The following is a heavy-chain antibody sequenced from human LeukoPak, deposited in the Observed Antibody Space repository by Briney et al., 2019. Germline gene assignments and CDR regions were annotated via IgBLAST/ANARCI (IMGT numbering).Heavy chain of an antibody. D-gene: IGHD5-24*01. CDR1: GGSISSGGYY. J-gene: IGHJ4*02. CDR2: IYYSGST. Sequence: SETLSLTCTVSGGSISSGGYYWSWIRQHPGKGLEWIGYIYYSGSTYYNPSLKSRVTISVDTSKNQFSLKLSSVTAADTAVYYCARGGDLSRDGYNYPSPFDYWGQGTLVTVSS. V-gene: IGHV4-31*03. CDR3: ARGGDLSRDGYNYPSPFDY.